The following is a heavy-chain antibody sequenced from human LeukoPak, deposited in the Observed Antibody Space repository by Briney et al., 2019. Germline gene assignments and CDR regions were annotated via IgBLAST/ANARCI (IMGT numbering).Heavy chain of an antibody. D-gene: IGHD3-22*01. CDR1: GFTFSDYW. CDR2: ISSDGSRV. V-gene: IGHV3-74*01. J-gene: IGHJ4*02. CDR3: ARVLHKRNYDSSTYYGY. Sequence: GGSLTLSCAASGFTFSDYWMHWVRQAPGKGLVWVSRISSDGSRVTYADSVKGRFTISRDNAKNSLYLQMNSLRAEDTAVYYCARVLHKRNYDSSTYYGYWGQGTLVTVSP.